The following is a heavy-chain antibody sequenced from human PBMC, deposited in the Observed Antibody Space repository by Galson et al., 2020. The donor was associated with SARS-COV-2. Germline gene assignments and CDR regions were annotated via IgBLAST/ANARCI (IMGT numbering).Heavy chain of an antibody. CDR3: ARDDGRAFDI. J-gene: IGHJ3*02. V-gene: IGHV1-18*01. Sequence: ASVKVSCKASGYIFTNYGITWVRQAPGQGLEWMGWISTYNGNRNYAQKIQGRVSMTTDTSTTTAYMEMRSLRSDDTAVYYCARDDGRAFDIWGQGTMVTVSS. D-gene: IGHD4-17*01. CDR1: GYIFTNYG. CDR2: ISTYNGNR.